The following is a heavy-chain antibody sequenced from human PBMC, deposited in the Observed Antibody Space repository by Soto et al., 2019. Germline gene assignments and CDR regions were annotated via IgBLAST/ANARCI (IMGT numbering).Heavy chain of an antibody. CDR2: ISYDGSNK. Sequence: GGSLRLSCAASGFTFSSYAMHWVRQAPGKGLEWVAVISYDGSNKYYADSVKGRFTISRDNSKNTLYLQMNSLRAEDTAVYYCAREIVVVVAATSHSHDYWGQGTLVTVYS. J-gene: IGHJ4*02. V-gene: IGHV3-30-3*01. CDR3: AREIVVVVAATSHSHDY. D-gene: IGHD2-15*01. CDR1: GFTFSSYA.